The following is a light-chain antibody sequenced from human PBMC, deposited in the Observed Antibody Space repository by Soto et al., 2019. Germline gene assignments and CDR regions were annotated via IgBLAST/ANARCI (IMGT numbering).Light chain of an antibody. J-gene: IGLJ2*01. V-gene: IGLV3-21*02. Sequence: SYELTQPPSVSVAPGQTASITCGGNNIGSKSVHWYQQKPGQAPVLVVYDDNHRPSGIPERFSGSNSGNTATLTISKVEAGDEADYYCQVWDTSSDLLVVFGGGTQLTVL. CDR2: DDN. CDR3: QVWDTSSDLLVV. CDR1: NIGSKS.